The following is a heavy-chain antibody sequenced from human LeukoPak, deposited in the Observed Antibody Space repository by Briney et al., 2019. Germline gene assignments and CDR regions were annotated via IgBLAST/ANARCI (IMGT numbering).Heavy chain of an antibody. J-gene: IGHJ4*02. CDR1: GFTFSTYA. Sequence: GGSLRLSCEGSGFTFSTYAMNWVRQAPGKGLEWVSGISSSSGYIYYADSVKDRFTISRDNAKNSLYLQMNSLRGEDRAIYYCARGRPDGGNSYYFDFWGQGTLVSVSS. CDR2: ISSSSGYI. D-gene: IGHD4-23*01. CDR3: ARGRPDGGNSYYFDF. V-gene: IGHV3-21*01.